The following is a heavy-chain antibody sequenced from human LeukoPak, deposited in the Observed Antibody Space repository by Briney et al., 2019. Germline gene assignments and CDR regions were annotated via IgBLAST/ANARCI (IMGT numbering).Heavy chain of an antibody. V-gene: IGHV1-8*01. CDR2: MNPNSGNT. D-gene: IGHD2-15*01. CDR3: ARAYCSGGGCYSGG. J-gene: IGHJ4*02. CDR1: GYTFTSYD. Sequence: GASVKVSCKASGYTFTSYDINWVRQATGQGLEWMGWMNPNSGNTGYAQNFQGRVTMTRNTSISTAYMELSSLRSEDTAVYYCARAYCSGGGCYSGGWGQGTLVTVSS.